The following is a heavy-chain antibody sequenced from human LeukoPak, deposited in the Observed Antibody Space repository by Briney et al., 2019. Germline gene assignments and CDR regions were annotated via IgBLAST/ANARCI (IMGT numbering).Heavy chain of an antibody. CDR3: TRDYQQQLVL. Sequence: SQTLSLTCTVSGGSISSGGYYWSWIRQPPGKGLEWIGYIYHSGSTYYNPSLKSRVTISVDRSKNQFSLKLSSVTAADTAVYYCTRDYQQQLVLWGQGTLVTVSS. V-gene: IGHV4-30-2*01. D-gene: IGHD6-13*01. CDR1: GGSISSGGYY. CDR2: IYHSGST. J-gene: IGHJ4*02.